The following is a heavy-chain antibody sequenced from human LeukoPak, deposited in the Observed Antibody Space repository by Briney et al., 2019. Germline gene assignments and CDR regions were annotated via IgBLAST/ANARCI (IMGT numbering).Heavy chain of an antibody. CDR2: IRSKAYGGTT. CDR1: GFTFGDYA. Sequence: TGGSLRLSCTASGFTFGDYAMSWFRQAPGKGLEWVGFIRSKAYGGTTEYAASVKGRFTISRDDSKSIAYLQLNSLKTEDTAVYYCTRGPDFGDYYYGMDVWGQGTTVTVSS. D-gene: IGHD3-16*01. CDR3: TRGPDFGDYYYGMDV. J-gene: IGHJ6*02. V-gene: IGHV3-49*03.